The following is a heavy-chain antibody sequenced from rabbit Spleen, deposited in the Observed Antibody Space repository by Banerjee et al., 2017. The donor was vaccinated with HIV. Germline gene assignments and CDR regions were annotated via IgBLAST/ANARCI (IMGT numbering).Heavy chain of an antibody. D-gene: IGHD8-1*01. V-gene: IGHV1S45*01. CDR1: GFSFSNKDV. CDR3: ARDAATSFSTYGMDL. Sequence: QEQLVESGGGLVKPEGSLTLTCKASGFSFSNKDVMCWVRQAPGKGLEWIACINTGRSTSTYYASWAKGRFTISKTSSTTVTLQMTSLTAADTATYFCARDAATSFSTYGMDLWGQGTLVTVS. CDR2: INTGRSTST. J-gene: IGHJ6*01.